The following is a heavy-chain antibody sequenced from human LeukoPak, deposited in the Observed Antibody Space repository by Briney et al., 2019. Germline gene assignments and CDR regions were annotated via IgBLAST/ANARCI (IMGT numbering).Heavy chain of an antibody. CDR2: IYDSGST. Sequence: SETLSLTCTVSGGSIRSSYYYWGWIRQPPGKGLEWIGSIYDSGSTYYNPSLKSRVTISVDTSKNQFSLKLNSVTAADTAVYYCARGKVGATPDYWGQGTLVTVSS. CDR1: GGSIRSSYYY. J-gene: IGHJ4*02. V-gene: IGHV4-39*01. D-gene: IGHD1-26*01. CDR3: ARGKVGATPDY.